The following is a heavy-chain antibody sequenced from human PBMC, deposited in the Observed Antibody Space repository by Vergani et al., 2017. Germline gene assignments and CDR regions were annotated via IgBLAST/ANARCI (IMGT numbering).Heavy chain of an antibody. D-gene: IGHD5-18*01. J-gene: IGHJ4*02. CDR1: GYTFTSYG. CDR2: ISAYNGNT. Sequence: QVQLVQSGAEVKKPGASVKVSCKASGYTFTSYGISWVRQAPGQGLEWMGWISAYNGNTNYAQKLQGRVTMTTDTSTSTAYMELRSLSSDDTAVYYCARSGLEDSYEQIRPFDYWGQGTLVTVSS. V-gene: IGHV1-18*01. CDR3: ARSGLEDSYEQIRPFDY.